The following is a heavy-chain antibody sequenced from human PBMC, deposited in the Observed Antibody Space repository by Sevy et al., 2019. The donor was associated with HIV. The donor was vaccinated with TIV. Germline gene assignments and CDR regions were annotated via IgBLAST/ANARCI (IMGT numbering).Heavy chain of an antibody. CDR3: ATTKDYYESSGSPFDS. CDR2: FDPEDDET. J-gene: IGHJ4*02. CDR1: GYTLTKLA. Sequence: ASVKVSCRVSGYTLTKLAMHWVRQAPGKGLEWMGSFDPEDDETIYAQKLQGRVMMTEDTSTDTAYMELSSLRSEDTAVYYCATTKDYYESSGSPFDSWGQGTLVTVSS. D-gene: IGHD3-22*01. V-gene: IGHV1-24*01.